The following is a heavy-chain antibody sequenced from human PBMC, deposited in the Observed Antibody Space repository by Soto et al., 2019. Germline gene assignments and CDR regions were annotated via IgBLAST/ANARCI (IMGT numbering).Heavy chain of an antibody. J-gene: IGHJ6*02. D-gene: IGHD3-3*01. V-gene: IGHV4-31*03. CDR1: GGSISSGGYY. Sequence: SETLSLTCTVSGGSISSGGYYWSWSRQHPGKGLEWIGYIYYSGSTYYNPSLKSRVTISVDTSKNQFSLKLSSVTAADTAVYYCARVPSSTIFGVVPQQPYSYYGMDVWGQGTXVTVSS. CDR2: IYYSGST. CDR3: ARVPSSTIFGVVPQQPYSYYGMDV.